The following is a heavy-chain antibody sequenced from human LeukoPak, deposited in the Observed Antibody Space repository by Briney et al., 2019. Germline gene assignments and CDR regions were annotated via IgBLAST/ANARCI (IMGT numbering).Heavy chain of an antibody. CDR3: ARGRRGSGYYYAILFDY. J-gene: IGHJ4*02. CDR2: INHSGST. CDR1: GGSFSGYY. V-gene: IGHV4-34*01. D-gene: IGHD3-22*01. Sequence: SETLSLTCAVYGGSFSGYYWSWLRQPPGKGLEWIGEINHSGSTNYNPSLKSRVTISVDTSKNQFSLKLSSVTAADTAVYYCARGRRGSGYYYAILFDYWGQGTLVTVSS.